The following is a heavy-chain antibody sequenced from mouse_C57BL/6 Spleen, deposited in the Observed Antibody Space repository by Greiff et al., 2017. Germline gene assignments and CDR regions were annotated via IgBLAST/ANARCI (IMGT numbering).Heavy chain of an antibody. CDR1: GYTFTSYW. Sequence: VQLQQPGAELVKPGASVKLSCKASGYTFTSYWIHWVKQRPGQGLAWIGDIYPGSGSTNYNEKFKSKATLTVDTSSSTAYMQLSSLTSEDSAVYYCARRDDYDSWFAYWGQGTLVTVSA. J-gene: IGHJ3*01. CDR2: IYPGSGST. CDR3: ARRDDYDSWFAY. D-gene: IGHD2-4*01. V-gene: IGHV1-55*01.